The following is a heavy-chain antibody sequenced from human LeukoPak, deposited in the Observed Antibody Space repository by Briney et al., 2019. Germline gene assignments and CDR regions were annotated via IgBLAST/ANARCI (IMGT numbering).Heavy chain of an antibody. Sequence: SETLSLTCTVSGGSISSSSYYWGWIRQPPGKGLEWIGSIYYSGSTNYNPSLKSRVTISVDTSKNQFSLKLSSVTAADTAVYYCARGPPYSSSWYRYFQHWGQGTLVTVSS. CDR3: ARGPPYSSSWYRYFQH. V-gene: IGHV4-39*07. J-gene: IGHJ1*01. D-gene: IGHD6-13*01. CDR2: IYYSGST. CDR1: GGSISSSSYY.